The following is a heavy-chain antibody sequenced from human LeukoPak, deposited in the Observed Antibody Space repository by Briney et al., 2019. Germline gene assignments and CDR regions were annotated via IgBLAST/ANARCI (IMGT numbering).Heavy chain of an antibody. CDR3: ARHLRLLWFGESNYYYYYMDV. D-gene: IGHD3-10*01. Sequence: LRLSCAASGFTFSSYGMSWVRQAPGKGLEWIGEINHSGSTNYNPSLKSRVTISVDTSKNQFSLKLSSVTAADTAVYYCARHLRLLWFGESNYYYYYMDVWGKGTTVTISS. CDR1: GFTFSSYG. CDR2: INHSGST. V-gene: IGHV4-34*01. J-gene: IGHJ6*03.